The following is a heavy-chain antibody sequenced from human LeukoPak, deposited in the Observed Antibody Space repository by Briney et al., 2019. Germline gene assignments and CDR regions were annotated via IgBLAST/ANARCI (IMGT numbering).Heavy chain of an antibody. V-gene: IGHV3-7*01. J-gene: IGHJ4*02. D-gene: IGHD2-15*01. CDR1: GFMFPNHW. CDR2: INERGGET. Sequence: GGSLRLSCAASGFMFPNHWMTWVRQAPGKGLDLVANINERGGETYYAEYVKGRFTISRDNTKKSLFLQLNSLSVEDTAMYYCAKDYSFSNFNWGQGTLVTVSS. CDR3: AKDYSFSNFN.